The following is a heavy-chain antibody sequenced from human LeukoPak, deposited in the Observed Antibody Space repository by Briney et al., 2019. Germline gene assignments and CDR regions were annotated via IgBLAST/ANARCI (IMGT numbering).Heavy chain of an antibody. J-gene: IGHJ1*01. D-gene: IGHD4-17*01. Sequence: SETLSLTCTVSGGSISSSSYYWGWIRQPPGKGLEWIGSIYYSGSTYYNPSLKSRVTISVDTSKNQFSLKLSSVTAADTAVYYCARQVGYGDYPEYFQHWGRGTLVTVSS. CDR2: IYYSGST. CDR3: ARQVGYGDYPEYFQH. CDR1: GGSISSSSYY. V-gene: IGHV4-39*01.